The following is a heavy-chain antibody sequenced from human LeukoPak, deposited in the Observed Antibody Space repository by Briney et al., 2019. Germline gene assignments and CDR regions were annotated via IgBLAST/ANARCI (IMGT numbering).Heavy chain of an antibody. D-gene: IGHD6-13*01. CDR3: ATQLGLTAPYYFDY. Sequence: ASVKVSCKASGYTFTAYYMHWVRQAPGQGLEWMGWINPNSGGTNYAQKFQGRVTMTRDTSISTAYMELSRLISDDTAVYYCATQLGLTAPYYFDYWGQGTLVTVSS. CDR1: GYTFTAYY. CDR2: INPNSGGT. J-gene: IGHJ4*02. V-gene: IGHV1-2*02.